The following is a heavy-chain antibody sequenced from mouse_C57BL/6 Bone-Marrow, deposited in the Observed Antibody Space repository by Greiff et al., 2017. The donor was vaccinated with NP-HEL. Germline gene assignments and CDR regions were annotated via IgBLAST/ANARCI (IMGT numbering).Heavy chain of an antibody. J-gene: IGHJ1*03. CDR3: ARTPNWYFDV. CDR1: GYTFTSYW. CDR2: INPSSGYT. V-gene: IGHV1-7*01. Sequence: QVHVKQSGAELAKPGASVKLSCKASGYTFTSYWMHWVKQRPGQGLEWIGYINPSSGYTKYNQKFKDKATLTADKSSSTAYMQLSSLTYEDSAVYYCARTPNWYFDVWGTGTTVTVSS.